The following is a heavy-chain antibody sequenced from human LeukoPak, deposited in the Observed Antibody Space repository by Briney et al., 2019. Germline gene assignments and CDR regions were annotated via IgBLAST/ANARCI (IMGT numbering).Heavy chain of an antibody. V-gene: IGHV3-7*05. CDR2: IKQDGSEK. D-gene: IGHD3-22*01. J-gene: IGHJ4*02. Sequence: GGSLRLSCAASGFTFSSYWMNWVRQAPGKGLEWVANIKQDGSEKYYVDSVKGRFTISRDNAKNSLYLQMNSLRADDTALYYCVRDSDRRSDCWGQGTLVTVSS. CDR3: VRDSDRRSDC. CDR1: GFTFSSYW.